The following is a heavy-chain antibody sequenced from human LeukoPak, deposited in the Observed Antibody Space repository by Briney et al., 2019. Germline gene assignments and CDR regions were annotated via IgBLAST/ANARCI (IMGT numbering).Heavy chain of an antibody. CDR3: ARVITMVRGVMRFYYYYYMDV. CDR2: IIPTFGTA. J-gene: IGHJ6*03. D-gene: IGHD3-10*01. V-gene: IGHV1-69*06. CDR1: GYTFTSYG. Sequence: ASVEVSCKASGYTFTSYGISWVRQAPGQGLEWMGGIIPTFGTANYAQKFQGRVTITADKSTSTAYMELSSLRSEDTAVYYCARVITMVRGVMRFYYYYYMDVWGKGTTVTVSS.